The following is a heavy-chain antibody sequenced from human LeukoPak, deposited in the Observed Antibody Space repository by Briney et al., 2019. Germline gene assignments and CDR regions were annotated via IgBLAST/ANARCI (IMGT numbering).Heavy chain of an antibody. Sequence: PSETLSLTCTVSGGSISSGFYYWSWIRQPAGKGLEWIGRIYTSGSTNYNPSLKSRISISVDTSKNQFSLKLTSVTAADTAVYYCVKDRGNHMTDYWGQGTLVTVSS. V-gene: IGHV4-61*02. CDR1: GGSISSGFYY. J-gene: IGHJ4*02. CDR3: VKDRGNHMTDY. CDR2: IYTSGST. D-gene: IGHD1-14*01.